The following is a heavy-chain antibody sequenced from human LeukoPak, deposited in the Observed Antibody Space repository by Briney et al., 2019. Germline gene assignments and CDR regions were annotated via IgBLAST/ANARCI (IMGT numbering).Heavy chain of an antibody. Sequence: GGSLRLSCAASGFTFSSYAMNWVRQAPGKGLEWVSTISGSGASTYYADSVKGRFTISRDNSKDTLYLQMNSLRAEDTAVYYCANVLRQLWGDDSWGQGTLVTVSS. J-gene: IGHJ4*02. CDR1: GFTFSSYA. CDR3: ANVLRQLWGDDS. CDR2: ISGSGAST. D-gene: IGHD5-18*01. V-gene: IGHV3-23*01.